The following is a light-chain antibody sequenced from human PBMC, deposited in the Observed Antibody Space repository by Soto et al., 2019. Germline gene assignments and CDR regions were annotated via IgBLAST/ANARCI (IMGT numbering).Light chain of an antibody. Sequence: EIVMTQSPGTLSVSPGERATLSCRVSQSVGSNLAWYQQKPGQAPRLLIYGASTRATGIPVRFTGSGSGTEFTLTISSPQSEDFALYYCQHYSNWPPWTFGRGTKVDIK. CDR2: GAS. CDR1: QSVGSN. V-gene: IGKV3-15*01. CDR3: QHYSNWPPWT. J-gene: IGKJ1*01.